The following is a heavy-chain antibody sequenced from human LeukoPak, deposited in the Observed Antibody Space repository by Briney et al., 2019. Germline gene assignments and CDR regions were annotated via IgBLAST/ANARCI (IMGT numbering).Heavy chain of an antibody. V-gene: IGHV3-21*01. CDR1: GFTFSAYS. CDR2: ISSSSSYI. J-gene: IGHJ4*02. D-gene: IGHD5-24*01. Sequence: GGSLRLSCAASGFTFSAYSMNWVRQAPGKGLEWVSSISSSSSYIYYADSVKGRFTISRDNAKKSLYLQMNSLRAEDTAVYYCARVGEKAFHLWPEIDYWGQGTLVTVSS. CDR3: ARVGEKAFHLWPEIDY.